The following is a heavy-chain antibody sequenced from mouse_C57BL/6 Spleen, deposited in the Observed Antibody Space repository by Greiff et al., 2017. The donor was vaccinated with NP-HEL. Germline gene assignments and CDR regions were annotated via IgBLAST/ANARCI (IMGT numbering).Heavy chain of an antibody. CDR1: GFTFSDYY. CDR3: ARGHFDV. Sequence: DVHLVESEGGLVQPGSSMKLSCTASGFTFSDYYMAWVRQVPEKGLEWVANINYDGSSTYYLDSLKSRFIISRDNAKNILYLQMSSLKSEDTATYYCARGHFDVWGTGTTVTVSS. CDR2: INYDGSST. V-gene: IGHV5-16*01. J-gene: IGHJ1*03.